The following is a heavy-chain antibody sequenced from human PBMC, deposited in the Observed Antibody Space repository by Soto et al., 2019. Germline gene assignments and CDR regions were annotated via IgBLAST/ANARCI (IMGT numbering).Heavy chain of an antibody. V-gene: IGHV3-9*01. D-gene: IGHD2-15*01. CDR3: AEELPQHYYYGMDV. CDR1: GFTFDDYA. CDR2: ISWNSGSI. J-gene: IGHJ6*02. Sequence: EVQLVESGGGLVQPGRSLRLSCAASGFTFDDYAMHWVRQAPGKGLEWVSGISWNSGSIGYADSVKGRITISRDNAKNSLYLQMNSLRAEDTALYYCAEELPQHYYYGMDVWGQGTTVTVSS.